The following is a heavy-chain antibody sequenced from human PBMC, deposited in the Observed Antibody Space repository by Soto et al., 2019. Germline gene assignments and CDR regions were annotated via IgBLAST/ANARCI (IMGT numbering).Heavy chain of an antibody. D-gene: IGHD5-12*01. CDR2: IYYSGST. Sequence: QVQLQESGPGLVKPSETLSLTCTVSGGSISSYYWSWIRQPPGKGLEWIGYIYYSGSTNYNPSLKSRXXIXVXXSKNQFSLKLNSVTAADTAVYYCARRGGYSGYENAWGQGTLVTVSS. CDR3: ARRGGYSGYENA. J-gene: IGHJ5*02. V-gene: IGHV4-59*08. CDR1: GGSISSYY.